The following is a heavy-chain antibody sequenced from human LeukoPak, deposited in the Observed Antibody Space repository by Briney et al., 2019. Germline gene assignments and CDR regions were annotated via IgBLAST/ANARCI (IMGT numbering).Heavy chain of an antibody. CDR2: ISSSSSYI. CDR3: ARDGLYCSSTSCYTGVDY. V-gene: IGHV3-21*01. J-gene: IGHJ4*02. CDR1: GFTFSSYS. D-gene: IGHD2-2*02. Sequence: GGSLRLSCAASGFTFSSYSMNWVRQAPGKGLEWVSSISSSSSYIYYADSVEGRFTISRDNAKNSLYLQMNSLRAEDTAVYYCARDGLYCSSTSCYTGVDYWGQGTLVTVSS.